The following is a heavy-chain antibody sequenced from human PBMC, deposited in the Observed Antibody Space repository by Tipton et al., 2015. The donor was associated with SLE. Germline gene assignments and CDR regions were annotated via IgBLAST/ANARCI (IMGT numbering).Heavy chain of an antibody. CDR3: ARVGPCGGDCYSLDY. CDR2: IYTSRSP. V-gene: IGHV4-4*07. Sequence: TLSLTCTVSGGSISSYYWSWIRQPAGKGLEWIGRIYTSRSPNYNPPLKSRVTMSVDTSKNQFSLKLSSVTAADTAVYYCARVGPCGGDCYSLDYWGQGTLVTVFS. D-gene: IGHD2-21*01. CDR1: GGSISSYY. J-gene: IGHJ4*02.